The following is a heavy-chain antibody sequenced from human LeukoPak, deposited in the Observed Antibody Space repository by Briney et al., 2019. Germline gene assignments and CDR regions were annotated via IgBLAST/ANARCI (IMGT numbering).Heavy chain of an antibody. CDR3: ARGPFITMIDY. V-gene: IGHV4-30-4*01. CDR1: GGSISSGDYY. Sequence: TSETLSLTCTVSGGSISSGDYYWSWIRQPPGKGLEWIGYIYYSGSTYYNPSLKSRVTISVDTSKNQFSLKLSSVTAADTAVYYCARGPFITMIDYWGQGTLVTVSS. D-gene: IGHD3-22*01. J-gene: IGHJ4*02. CDR2: IYYSGST.